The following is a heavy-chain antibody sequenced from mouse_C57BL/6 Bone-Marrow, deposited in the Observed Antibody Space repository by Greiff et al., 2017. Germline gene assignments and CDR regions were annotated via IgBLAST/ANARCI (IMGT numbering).Heavy chain of an antibody. V-gene: IGHV1-4*01. Sequence: VKLVESGAELARPGASVKMSCKASGYTFTSYTMHWVKQRPGQGLEWIGYINPSSGYTKYNQKFKDKATLTADQSSSTAYMQLSSLTSEDSAVYYCARLGSNYGGYYFDYWGQGTTLTVSS. CDR3: ARLGSNYGGYYFDY. J-gene: IGHJ2*01. CDR2: INPSSGYT. CDR1: GYTFTSYT. D-gene: IGHD2-5*01.